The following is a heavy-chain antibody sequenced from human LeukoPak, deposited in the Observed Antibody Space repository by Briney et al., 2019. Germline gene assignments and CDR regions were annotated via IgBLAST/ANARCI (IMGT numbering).Heavy chain of an antibody. V-gene: IGHV3-53*01. D-gene: IGHD4-17*01. CDR1: GLSVSSNY. Sequence: PGGSLRLSCVASGLSVSSNYMSWVRQAPGKGLEWVSVIYSGGSTYYADSVKGRFTISKDNSKNTLYLRMNSLRAEDTAVYYCARVIVGDYLDAFDIWGQGTMVTVSS. J-gene: IGHJ3*02. CDR2: IYSGGST. CDR3: ARVIVGDYLDAFDI.